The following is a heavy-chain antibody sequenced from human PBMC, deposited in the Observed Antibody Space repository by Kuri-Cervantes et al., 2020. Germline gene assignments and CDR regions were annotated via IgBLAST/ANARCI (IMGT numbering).Heavy chain of an antibody. Sequence: SLKISCAASGFTFDDYAMHWVRQAPGKGLEWVSGISWNSGSIGYADSVKGRFTISRDNAKNSLHLQMNSLRAEDTALYYCAKGLNIPGPPEFDYWGQGTLVTVSS. J-gene: IGHJ4*02. V-gene: IGHV3-9*01. CDR2: ISWNSGSI. CDR1: GFTFDDYA. D-gene: IGHD1-14*01. CDR3: AKGLNIPGPPEFDY.